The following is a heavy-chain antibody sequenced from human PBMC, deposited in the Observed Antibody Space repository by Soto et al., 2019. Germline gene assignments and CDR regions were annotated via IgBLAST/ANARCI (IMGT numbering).Heavy chain of an antibody. V-gene: IGHV3-33*06. Sequence: CRRLSWVPGAFTFGNYGMHWARQAPETWLGWVGSILDDGNNKYYGDSVRSRFIISRDNSKKRMYLKMNSLRAEDTAVYYCANDLVGASDSYGLDVWGQGTPVTVSS. D-gene: IGHD1-26*01. J-gene: IGHJ6*02. CDR3: ANDLVGASDSYGLDV. CDR1: AFTFGNYG. CDR2: ILDDGNNK.